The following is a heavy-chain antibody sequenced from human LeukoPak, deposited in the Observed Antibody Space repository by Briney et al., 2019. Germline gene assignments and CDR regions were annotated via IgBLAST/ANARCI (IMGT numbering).Heavy chain of an antibody. J-gene: IGHJ3*02. D-gene: IGHD6-19*01. V-gene: IGHV3-23*01. CDR2: ISVSGGNT. CDR1: GFTFSIYA. Sequence: GGSLRLSCAASGFTFSIYAMSWVRQAPGKGLEWVSAISVSGGNTQYADSVKGRFTISRDNSKNTLFLQMDSLRAEDTAVYYCAKASAPYSSGWSAFDIWGQGTMVTVSS. CDR3: AKASAPYSSGWSAFDI.